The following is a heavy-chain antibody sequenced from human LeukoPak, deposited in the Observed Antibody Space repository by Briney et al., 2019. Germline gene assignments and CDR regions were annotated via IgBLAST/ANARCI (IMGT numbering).Heavy chain of an antibody. Sequence: GGSLRLSCAASGFIFSRHGMHWVRQAPGKGLEWVAVIWYDGSNKYYADSVKGRFTISRDNSKNTLYLQMDSLRGEDTAVYYCARDPVRDGYPYSFDYWGQGTLVTVSS. J-gene: IGHJ4*02. D-gene: IGHD5-24*01. CDR3: ARDPVRDGYPYSFDY. CDR2: IWYDGSNK. V-gene: IGHV3-33*01. CDR1: GFIFSRHG.